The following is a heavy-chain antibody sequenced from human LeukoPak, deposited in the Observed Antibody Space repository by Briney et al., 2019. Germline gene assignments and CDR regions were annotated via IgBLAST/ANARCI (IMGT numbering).Heavy chain of an antibody. V-gene: IGHV4-4*07. J-gene: IGHJ6*02. Sequence: SETLSLTCIVSGGSISDHYWSWIRQSARKGLEVIGRIYSNGNANYNPSLKSRVTMSVAASEKQFSLRLSSVTAADTAVYYCARGPRLLVNPIAAAGNARHYYGMDVWGQGTTVTVSS. CDR2: IYSNGNA. CDR3: ARGPRLLVNPIAAAGNARHYYGMDV. D-gene: IGHD6-13*01. CDR1: GGSISDHY.